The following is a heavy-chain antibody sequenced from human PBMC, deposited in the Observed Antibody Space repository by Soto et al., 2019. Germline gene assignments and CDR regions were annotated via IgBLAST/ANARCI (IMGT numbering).Heavy chain of an antibody. CDR2: IYYSGST. V-gene: IGHV4-31*03. CDR3: ARTASGSPPSLLNWFDP. CDR1: GCSISSGGYY. D-gene: IGHD3-10*01. J-gene: IGHJ5*02. Sequence: PSETLSLTCTVSGCSISSGGYYWSWIRQHPGKGLEWIGYIYYSGSTYYNPSLKSRVTISVDTSKNQFSLKLSSVTAADTAVYYCARTASGSPPSLLNWFDPWGQGTLVTVSS.